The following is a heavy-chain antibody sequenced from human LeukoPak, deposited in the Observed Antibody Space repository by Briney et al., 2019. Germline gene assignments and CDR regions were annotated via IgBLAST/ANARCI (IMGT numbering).Heavy chain of an antibody. D-gene: IGHD5-12*01. J-gene: IGHJ4*02. CDR1: GDSIRSGTYY. CDR3: ARGGGATRIDY. V-gene: IGHV4-61*02. Sequence: SETLSLTCSVSGDSIRSGTYYWSWIRQPAGKGLEWIGCIYTSGSTSYNPSLKSRVTISVDTSKNQFSLKLISVTAADTAVYYCARGGGATRIDYWGQGTLVTVSS. CDR2: IYTSGST.